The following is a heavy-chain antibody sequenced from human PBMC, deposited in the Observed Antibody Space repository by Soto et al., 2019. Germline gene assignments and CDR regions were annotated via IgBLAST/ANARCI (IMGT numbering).Heavy chain of an antibody. CDR2: INPNGGVT. CDR1: GDSFNDYY. CDR3: ARGSGGATATLDYYYCYMDV. D-gene: IGHD5-12*01. Sequence: VQLVQSGAEVKKPGASVKVSCKTSGDSFNDYYIHWVRQAPGQGLEWMGWINPNGGVTKYAQKFRGRVTVTRDTSIRTFYMELSILRSEDTAVYYCARGSGGATATLDYYYCYMDVWGKGTTVTVSS. J-gene: IGHJ6*03. V-gene: IGHV1-2*02.